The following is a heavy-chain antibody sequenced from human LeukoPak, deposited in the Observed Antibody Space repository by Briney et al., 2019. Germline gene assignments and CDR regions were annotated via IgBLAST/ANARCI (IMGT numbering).Heavy chain of an antibody. Sequence: GGSLRLSCAASGFTFSSYGMHWVRQAPGKGLEWVTTIFYDGSNKYYADSVKGRFSISRDNAKNSLYLQMNSLRAEDTAVYYCARGKGTSCYRCNGYWGQGTLVTVSS. J-gene: IGHJ4*02. V-gene: IGHV3-33*01. D-gene: IGHD2-2*02. CDR3: ARGKGTSCYRCNGY. CDR1: GFTFSSYG. CDR2: IFYDGSNK.